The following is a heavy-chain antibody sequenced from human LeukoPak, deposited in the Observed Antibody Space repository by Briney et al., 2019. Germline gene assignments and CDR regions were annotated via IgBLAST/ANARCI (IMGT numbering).Heavy chain of an antibody. CDR3: AKDRSGPAEH. J-gene: IGHJ1*01. CDR2: IRHDGSNK. V-gene: IGHV3-30*02. Sequence: GGSLRLSCAASGFTFSSYGMHWVRQAPGKGLEWVAFIRHDGSNKYYADSVKGRFTISRDNSKNTLYLQMNSLRDEDTAVYYCAKDRSGPAEHWGQGTLVTVSS. CDR1: GFTFSSYG.